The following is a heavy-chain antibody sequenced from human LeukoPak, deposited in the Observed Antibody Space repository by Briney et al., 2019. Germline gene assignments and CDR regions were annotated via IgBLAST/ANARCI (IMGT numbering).Heavy chain of an antibody. CDR1: GFTFSDYY. V-gene: IGHV3-11*01. CDR2: ISSSGSTI. Sequence: KSGGSLRLSCAASGFTFSDYYMSWIRQAPGKGLEWVSYISSSGSTIYYADSVKGRFTISRDNAKNSLYLQMNSLRAEDTAVYYCARENYYGSGSRSFDYWGRGTLVTVSS. D-gene: IGHD3-10*01. J-gene: IGHJ4*02. CDR3: ARENYYGSGSRSFDY.